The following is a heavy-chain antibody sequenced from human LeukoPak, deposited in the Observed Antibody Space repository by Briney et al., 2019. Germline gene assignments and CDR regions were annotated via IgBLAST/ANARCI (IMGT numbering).Heavy chain of an antibody. CDR1: GFTFSDYY. D-gene: IGHD2-8*01. CDR2: ISSSGSTI. CDR3: ARDFWSNAVSDPYYFDY. V-gene: IGHV3-11*04. Sequence: GGSLRLSCAASGFTFSDYYMSWIRQAPGKGLEWVSYISSSGSTIYYADSVKGRFTISRDNAKNSLYLQMNTLRPDDTAMYYCARDFWSNAVSDPYYFDYWGQGTLVTVSP. J-gene: IGHJ4*02.